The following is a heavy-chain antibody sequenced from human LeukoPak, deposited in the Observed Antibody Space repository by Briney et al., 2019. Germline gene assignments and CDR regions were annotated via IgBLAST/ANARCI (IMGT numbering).Heavy chain of an antibody. Sequence: SETLSLTCADYGGSFSGYYWSWIRQPPGKGLEWIGEINDSGSTNYNPSLKSRVTISVDTSKNQFSLKLSSVTAADTAVYYCARRRYYYDSSGPFWFDPWGQGTLVTVSS. CDR1: GGSFSGYY. J-gene: IGHJ5*02. CDR2: INDSGST. CDR3: ARRRYYYDSSGPFWFDP. D-gene: IGHD3-22*01. V-gene: IGHV4-34*01.